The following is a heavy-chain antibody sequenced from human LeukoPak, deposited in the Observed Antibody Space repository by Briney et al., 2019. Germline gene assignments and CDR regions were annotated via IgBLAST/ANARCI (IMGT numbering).Heavy chain of an antibody. CDR2: IRSKAYGGTT. V-gene: IGHV3-49*03. D-gene: IGHD1-26*01. Sequence: GGSLRLSCTASGFTFGDYVMSWFRQAPGKGLEWVGFIRSKAYGGTTEYAASVKGRFTISRDDSKSIAYLQMNSLRAEDTAVYYCAKIVGATNYGIDDYWGQGTLVTVSS. CDR3: AKIVGATNYGIDDY. J-gene: IGHJ4*02. CDR1: GFTFGDYV.